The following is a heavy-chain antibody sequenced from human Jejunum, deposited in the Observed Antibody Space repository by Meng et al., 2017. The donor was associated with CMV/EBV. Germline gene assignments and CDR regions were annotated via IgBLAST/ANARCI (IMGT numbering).Heavy chain of an antibody. V-gene: IGHV3-23*01. J-gene: IGHJ4*02. CDR3: AKDRSVRAVTDFDS. D-gene: IGHD3-22*01. CDR2: VLGNGDT. Sequence: AASGFTFNNCAMHWVRQAPGKGLEWVSSVLGNGDTYYAESVKGRLTISRDISKNTLYLQMNSLRAEDTAVYYCAKDRSVRAVTDFDSWGQGTLV. CDR1: GFTFNNCA.